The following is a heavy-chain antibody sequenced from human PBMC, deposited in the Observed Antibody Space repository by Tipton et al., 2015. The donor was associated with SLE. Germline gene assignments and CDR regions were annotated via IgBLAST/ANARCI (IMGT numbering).Heavy chain of an antibody. CDR2: INESGGT. V-gene: IGHV4-34*01. Sequence: TLSLTCAIYGGSFSGYYWSWIRQPPGKGLEWIGEINESGGTIYNQSLKSRVTILLGASKNQFSLNLSSLTAADTAVYYCVRDKWGEYYPSTGYFWSFDPWGQGILVTVSS. J-gene: IGHJ5*02. CDR3: VRDKWGEYYPSTGYFWSFDP. CDR1: GGSFSGYY. D-gene: IGHD3-9*01.